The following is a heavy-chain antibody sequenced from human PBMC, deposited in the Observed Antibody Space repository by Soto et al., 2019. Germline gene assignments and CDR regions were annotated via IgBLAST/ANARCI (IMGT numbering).Heavy chain of an antibody. CDR3: ARGILTRYYGAHYYYMDV. V-gene: IGHV3-21*01. CDR1: GFTFTTYT. J-gene: IGHJ6*03. D-gene: IGHD3-9*01. Sequence: EVQVVESGGGLVKPGGSLRLSCATSGFTFTTYTMNWVRQAPGKGLEWVSSISSADSYIYYVDSVKSRFTISRDNAKNSLYLKMNSLRADDTVVYYCARGILTRYYGAHYYYMDVWVKGTTVTVSS. CDR2: ISSADSYI.